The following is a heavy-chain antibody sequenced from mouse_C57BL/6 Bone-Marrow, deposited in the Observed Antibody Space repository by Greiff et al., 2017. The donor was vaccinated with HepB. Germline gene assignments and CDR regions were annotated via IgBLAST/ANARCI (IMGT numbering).Heavy chain of an antibody. CDR3: AKWGDYYGSSYSFAY. CDR2: IWRGGST. D-gene: IGHD1-1*01. J-gene: IGHJ3*01. V-gene: IGHV2-5*01. Sequence: QVQLQQSGPGLVQPSQSLSITCTVSGFSLTSYGVHWVRQSPGKGLEWLGVIWRGGSTDYNAAFMSRLSITKDNSKSQVFFKMNSLQADDTAIYYCAKWGDYYGSSYSFAYWGQGTLVTVSA. CDR1: GFSLTSYG.